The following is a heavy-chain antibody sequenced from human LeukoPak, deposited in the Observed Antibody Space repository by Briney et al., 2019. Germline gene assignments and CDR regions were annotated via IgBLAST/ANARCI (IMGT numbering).Heavy chain of an antibody. D-gene: IGHD6-13*01. V-gene: IGHV3-23*01. CDR1: GFTFSSYA. CDR3: AKDEFSAAAAGTYDYYYYYGMDV. J-gene: IGHJ6*02. Sequence: GGSLRLSCAASGFTFSSYAMSWVRQAPGKGLEWVSAISGSGGSTYYADSVKGRFTISRDNSKNTLYLQMNSLRAEDTAVYYCAKDEFSAAAAGTYDYYYYYGMDVWGQGTTVTVSS. CDR2: ISGSGGST.